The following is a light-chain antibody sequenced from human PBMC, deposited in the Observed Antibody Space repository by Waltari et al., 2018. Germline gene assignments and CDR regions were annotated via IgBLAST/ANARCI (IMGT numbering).Light chain of an antibody. CDR1: TNDLVSYTY. J-gene: IGLJ3*02. V-gene: IGLV2-11*01. Sequence: SALPQLRPVSGSPGQPVTSPCPGTTNDLVSYTYASWYQQHPGKAPKLIILDVTKRPSGVPDRLSGSKSGNTASLTISGLRAEDEAEYYCCSYAGSYTWVFGGGTKLTVV. CDR2: DVT. CDR3: CSYAGSYTWV.